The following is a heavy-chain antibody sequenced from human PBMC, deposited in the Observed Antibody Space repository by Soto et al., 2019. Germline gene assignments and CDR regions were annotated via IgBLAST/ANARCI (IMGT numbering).Heavy chain of an antibody. CDR1: GYTFTSYD. CDR2: MNPNSGNT. CDR3: ARDWYYYGSGSYYWFDP. V-gene: IGHV1-8*01. J-gene: IGHJ5*02. D-gene: IGHD3-10*01. Sequence: QVQLVQSGAEVKKPGASVKVSCKASGYTFTSYDINWVRQATGQGLEWMGWMNPNSGNTGYAQKFQGRVTMTRNTSISTAYMELSSLRSEDTAVYYCARDWYYYGSGSYYWFDPWGQGTLVTVSS.